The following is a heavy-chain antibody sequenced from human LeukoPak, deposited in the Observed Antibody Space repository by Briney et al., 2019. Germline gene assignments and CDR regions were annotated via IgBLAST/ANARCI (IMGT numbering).Heavy chain of an antibody. Sequence: PSETLSLTCAVYGGSFSGYYWSWIRQPPGKGLEWIGEINHSGSANYSPSLKSRVTISVDTSKNQFSLKLSSVTAADTAVYYCARRRGYSYNFDYWGQGTLVTVSS. J-gene: IGHJ4*02. V-gene: IGHV4-34*01. D-gene: IGHD5-18*01. CDR1: GGSFSGYY. CDR3: ARRRGYSYNFDY. CDR2: INHSGSA.